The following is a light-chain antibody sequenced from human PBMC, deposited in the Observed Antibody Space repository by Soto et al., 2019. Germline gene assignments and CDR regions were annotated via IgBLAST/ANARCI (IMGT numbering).Light chain of an antibody. CDR2: DAS. V-gene: IGKV3-11*01. Sequence: ESVVTQSPATLSLSPGERATLSCRASQDVSRYLAWYQQKPGQSPRLLIYDASNRATGVPARFSGSGSGTDFTLTIRSLDPEDFAVYYCQQRSNWLFGPGTKVDIK. CDR1: QDVSRY. J-gene: IGKJ3*01. CDR3: QQRSNWL.